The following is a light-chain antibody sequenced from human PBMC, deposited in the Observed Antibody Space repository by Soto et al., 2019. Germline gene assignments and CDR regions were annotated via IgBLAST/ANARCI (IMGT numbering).Light chain of an antibody. J-gene: IGLJ1*01. CDR3: CSYTPSSTYV. CDR1: SSDVGAYNY. Sequence: QSALTQPASVSGSPGQSITISCTGTSSDVGAYNYVSWFQQHPGKAPKLMIYDVTNRPSGVSDRFSGSKSGNTAALTISGLQAEDEADYYCCSYTPSSTYVFGTGTKVTVL. V-gene: IGLV2-14*03. CDR2: DVT.